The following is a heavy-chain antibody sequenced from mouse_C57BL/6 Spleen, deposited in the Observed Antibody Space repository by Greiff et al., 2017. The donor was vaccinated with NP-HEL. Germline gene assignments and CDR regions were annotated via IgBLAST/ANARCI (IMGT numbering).Heavy chain of an antibody. J-gene: IGHJ4*01. V-gene: IGHV7-3*01. CDR3: ARYIDEDAMDY. CDR2: IRNKANGYTT. Sequence: EVMLVESGGGLVQPGGSLSLSCAASGFTFTDYYMSWVRQPPGKALEWLGFIRNKANGYTTEYSASVKGRFTISRDNSQSILYLQMNALRAEDSATYYCARYIDEDAMDYWGQGTSVTVSS. CDR1: GFTFTDYY. D-gene: IGHD2-3*01.